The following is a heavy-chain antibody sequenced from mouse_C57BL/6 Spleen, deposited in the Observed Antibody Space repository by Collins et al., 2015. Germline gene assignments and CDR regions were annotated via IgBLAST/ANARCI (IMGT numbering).Heavy chain of an antibody. J-gene: IGHJ1*01. CDR1: GFTFSSYW. Sequence: EVKLEESGGGLVQPGGSMKLSCVASGFTFSSYWMSWVRQSPEKGLEWVAEIRLKPDNYATHYAESVKGKFTISRDDSKSRLYLQMNSLRAEDTGIYYCRGLLGYFDVWGAGTTVTVSS. D-gene: IGHD1-1*01. V-gene: IGHV6-6*02. CDR2: IRLKPDNYAT. CDR3: RGLLGYFDV.